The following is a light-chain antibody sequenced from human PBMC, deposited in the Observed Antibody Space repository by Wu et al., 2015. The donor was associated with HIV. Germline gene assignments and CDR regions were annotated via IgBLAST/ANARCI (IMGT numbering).Light chain of an antibody. CDR2: GVS. V-gene: IGKV3-20*01. CDR1: QSISVNY. Sequence: EIVLTQSPGTLPLSPGERATLSCRASQSISVNYLAWYQQKPGRAPRLLIFGVSNRATGIPARFSGSESGTDFTLTISRLEPEDFAVYYCQHYDPSSPWTFGPGTRVEIK. J-gene: IGKJ1*01. CDR3: QHYDPSSPWT.